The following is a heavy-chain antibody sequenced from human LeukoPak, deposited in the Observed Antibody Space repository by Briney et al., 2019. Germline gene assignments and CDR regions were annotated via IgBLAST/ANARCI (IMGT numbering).Heavy chain of an antibody. CDR1: GVTFSSYS. D-gene: IGHD3-22*01. CDR3: ARGVRYYDSSGYYDY. Sequence: KPGGSLRLSCAASGVTFSSYSMNWVRQAPGKGLEWVSSISSSSSYIYYADSVKGPFTISRNNVQNSLYLQMNSLRAEDTAVYYCARGVRYYDSSGYYDYWGQGTLVTVSS. J-gene: IGHJ4*02. V-gene: IGHV3-21*01. CDR2: ISSSSSYI.